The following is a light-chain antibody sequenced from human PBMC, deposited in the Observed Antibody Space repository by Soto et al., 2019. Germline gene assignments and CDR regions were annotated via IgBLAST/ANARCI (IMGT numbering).Light chain of an antibody. J-gene: IGLJ3*02. V-gene: IGLV1-44*01. CDR3: AAWDDSLLGVL. CDR2: SNN. CDR1: RSNIASNT. Sequence: QSVLTQPPSASGSPGQGVAISCSGSRSNIASNTVNCYQQLPGKAPKVLIYSNNQRPSGVPGRFSGSKSGTSASLVISGLQSEDEADYYCAAWDDSLLGVLFGGGTKLTVL.